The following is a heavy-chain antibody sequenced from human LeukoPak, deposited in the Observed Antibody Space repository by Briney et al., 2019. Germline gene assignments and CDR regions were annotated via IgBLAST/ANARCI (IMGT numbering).Heavy chain of an antibody. D-gene: IGHD6-13*01. CDR3: ARAVTSSSSWYKWVNWFDP. CDR2: VYYSGNT. V-gene: IGHV4-39*07. CDR1: GGSISSGSYY. J-gene: IGHJ5*02. Sequence: SETLSLTCTVSGGSISSGSYYWGWIRQPPGKGLECIGSVYYSGNTYYNPSLKSRVTISVDTSKNQFSLELSSVTAADTAVYYCARAVTSSSSWYKWVNWFDPWGQGTLVTVSS.